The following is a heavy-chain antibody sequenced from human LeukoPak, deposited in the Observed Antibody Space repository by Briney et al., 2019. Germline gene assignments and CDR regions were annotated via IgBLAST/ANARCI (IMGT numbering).Heavy chain of an antibody. CDR1: GFTFSSYA. Sequence: GGSLRLSCAASGFTFSSYAMHWVRQAPGKGLEWVAVISYDGSNKYYADSVKGRFTISRDNSKNTLYLQMNSLRAEDTAVYYCAKDPYYYDSSGYPTGFDYWGQGTLVTVSS. V-gene: IGHV3-30-3*01. CDR2: ISYDGSNK. D-gene: IGHD3-22*01. J-gene: IGHJ4*02. CDR3: AKDPYYYDSSGYPTGFDY.